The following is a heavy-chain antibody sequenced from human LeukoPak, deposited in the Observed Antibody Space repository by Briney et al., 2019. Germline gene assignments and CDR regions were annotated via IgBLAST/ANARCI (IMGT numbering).Heavy chain of an antibody. V-gene: IGHV4-34*01. D-gene: IGHD3-3*01. Sequence: SETLSLTCAVYGGSFSGYYWSWIRQPPGKGPEWIGEINHSGSTNYNPSLKSRVTISVDTSKNQFSLKLSSVTAADTAVYYCASSAYDFWSGYYARWFDPWGQGTLVTVSS. J-gene: IGHJ5*02. CDR2: INHSGST. CDR1: GGSFSGYY. CDR3: ASSAYDFWSGYYARWFDP.